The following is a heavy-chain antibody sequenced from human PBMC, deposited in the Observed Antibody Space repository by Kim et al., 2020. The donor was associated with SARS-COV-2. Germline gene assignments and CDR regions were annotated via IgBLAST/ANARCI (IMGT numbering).Heavy chain of an antibody. V-gene: IGHV3-43*01. D-gene: IGHD3-10*01. CDR3: AKPDGKEVRGVTDY. Sequence: ADSVKDRFTTSRDNSKNSLYLQMNSLGTEDTALYYCAKPDGKEVRGVTDYWGQGTLVTVSS. J-gene: IGHJ4*02.